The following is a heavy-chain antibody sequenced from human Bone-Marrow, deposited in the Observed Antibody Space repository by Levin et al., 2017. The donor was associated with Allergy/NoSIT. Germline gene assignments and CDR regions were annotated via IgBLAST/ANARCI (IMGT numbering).Heavy chain of an antibody. CDR1: GGTSSNYA. J-gene: IGHJ6*02. CDR3: ARVRSTIFARMDV. CDR2: IIPLVGTT. Sequence: SVKVSCKTSGGTSSNYAINWVRQAPGQGLEMMGQIIPLVGTTNYVQKFQGRVTITADESTDTSYMELSSLTSEDTAVYYCARVRSTIFARMDVWGQGTTVTVSS. D-gene: IGHD3-3*01. V-gene: IGHV1-69*13.